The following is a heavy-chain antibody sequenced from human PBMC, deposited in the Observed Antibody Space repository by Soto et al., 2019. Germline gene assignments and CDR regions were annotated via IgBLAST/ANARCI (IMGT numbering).Heavy chain of an antibody. D-gene: IGHD2-21*01. V-gene: IGHV3-23*01. CDR3: AKDAVYNDGLWLMDS. CDR2: VTGSGGQI. J-gene: IGHJ5*02. Sequence: EVQLLESGGGLVQPGGSLRLSCAASGFTISTYAMTWVRQAPGKGLECVSGVTGSGGQIHYADSGKGRFTISKDNSKNTLYLQMSSMRDEDTALYYCAKDAVYNDGLWLMDSWGQGTLVTVSS. CDR1: GFTISTYA.